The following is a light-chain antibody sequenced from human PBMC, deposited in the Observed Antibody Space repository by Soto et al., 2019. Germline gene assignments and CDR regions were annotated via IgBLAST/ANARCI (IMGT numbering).Light chain of an antibody. J-gene: IGKJ4*01. CDR2: GAS. V-gene: IGKV3-20*01. CDR1: QSVSSTY. Sequence: EIVLTQSPGTLSLSPGERATLSCTASQSVSSTYLAWYQQKPGQAPRLLIYGASSRATGIPDRFSGSGSGTDFTLTISRLEPEEFAVYYCQHYGSLVLTFGGGTKVEIK. CDR3: QHYGSLVLT.